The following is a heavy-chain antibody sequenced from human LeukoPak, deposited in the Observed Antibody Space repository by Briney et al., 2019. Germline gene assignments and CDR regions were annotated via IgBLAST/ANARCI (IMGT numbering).Heavy chain of an antibody. J-gene: IGHJ4*02. CDR1: GFTFSSYS. D-gene: IGHD3-10*01. CDR2: ISSSSSYI. CDR3: AKDPDYYGSAGFDY. Sequence: PGGSLRLSCAASGFTFSSYSMNWVRQAPGKGLEWVSSISSSSSYIYYADSVKGRFTISRDNAKNSLYLQMNSLRAEDTAVYYCAKDPDYYGSAGFDYWGQGTLVTVSS. V-gene: IGHV3-21*01.